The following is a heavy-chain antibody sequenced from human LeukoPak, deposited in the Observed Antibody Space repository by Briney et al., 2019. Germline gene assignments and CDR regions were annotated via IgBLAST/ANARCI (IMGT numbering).Heavy chain of an antibody. CDR2: MNPNSGNT. D-gene: IGHD4-17*01. Sequence: ASVKVSCKASGYTFTSYDINWVRQATGQGLEWMGWMNPNSGNTGYAQKFQGRVTMTRNTSISTAYMELSRLRSDDTAVYYCARVRATVITMSLYIWGQGTMVTVSS. J-gene: IGHJ3*02. CDR3: ARVRATVITMSLYI. V-gene: IGHV1-8*01. CDR1: GYTFTSYD.